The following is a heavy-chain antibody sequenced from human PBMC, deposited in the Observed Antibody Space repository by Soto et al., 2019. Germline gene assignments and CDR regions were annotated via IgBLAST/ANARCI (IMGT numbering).Heavy chain of an antibody. J-gene: IGHJ4*02. V-gene: IGHV3-30*18. CDR1: GFTFSSYG. CDR2: ISYDGSNK. CDR3: AKALGFLEWLSPNDY. D-gene: IGHD3-3*01. Sequence: QVQLVESGGGVVQPGRSLRLSCAASGFTFSSYGMHWVRQAPGKGLEWVAVISYDGSNKYYADSVKGRFTISRDNSKNTLYLQMNSLRAEDTAVYYCAKALGFLEWLSPNDYWGQGTLVTVSS.